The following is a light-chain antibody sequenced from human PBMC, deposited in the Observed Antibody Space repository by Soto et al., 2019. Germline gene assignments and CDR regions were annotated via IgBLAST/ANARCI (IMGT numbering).Light chain of an antibody. CDR2: GAS. Sequence: EIVMTQSPATLSVSPGERATLSCRARQSVSSNLAWYQQKPGQAPRLLIYGASTRAAGIPARFSGSGSGTEFTLTISSLQSEDSAVYFCQQYNTRWTFGPGTKVEIK. J-gene: IGKJ1*01. V-gene: IGKV3-15*01. CDR1: QSVSSN. CDR3: QQYNTRWT.